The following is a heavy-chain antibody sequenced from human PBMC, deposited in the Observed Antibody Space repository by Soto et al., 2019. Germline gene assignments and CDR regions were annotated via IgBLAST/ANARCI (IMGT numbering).Heavy chain of an antibody. CDR2: FRTGGDDATT. V-gene: IGHV3-23*01. CDR3: AKKANSGPGSQYFDN. CDR1: GFTFSSYS. D-gene: IGHD3-10*01. J-gene: IGHJ4*02. Sequence: EVQLLESGGGLVQPGGSLRLSCAASGFTFSSYSMSWVRQAPGKGLEWVSGFRTGGDDATTYYSDSVKGRFTISRDNYKNMLFLQMTSLRAEDTAIYYCAKKANSGPGSQYFDNCGQGTXVXXSS.